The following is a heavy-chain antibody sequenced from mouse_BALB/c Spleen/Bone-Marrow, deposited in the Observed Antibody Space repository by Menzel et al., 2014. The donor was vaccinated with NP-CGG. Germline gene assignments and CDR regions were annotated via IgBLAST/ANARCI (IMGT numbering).Heavy chain of an antibody. CDR3: ARLTYYGLSDY. CDR2: INPESSTI. Sequence: EVMLVESGGGLVQPGGSLKLSCTASGFDFSRYWMSWVRQAPGKGLQWIGEINPESSTINYTPSLKDKFIISRDNAKNTLYLQMNKVRSEDTALYYCARLTYYGLSDYWGQDTTLTVSS. V-gene: IGHV4-1*02. CDR1: GFDFSRYW. J-gene: IGHJ2*01. D-gene: IGHD1-2*01.